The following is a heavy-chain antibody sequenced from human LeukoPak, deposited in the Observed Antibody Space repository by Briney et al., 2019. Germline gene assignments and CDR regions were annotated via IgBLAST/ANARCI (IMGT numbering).Heavy chain of an antibody. Sequence: GGSLRLSCAASGFTFSSYWMSWVRQAPGKGLEWVAVISYDGRSKYYGDSVKGRFTISRDNSKNTLYLQMNSLRAEDTAVYYCARDRDQLAFDYWGQGTLVTVSS. D-gene: IGHD6-13*01. CDR2: ISYDGRSK. CDR3: ARDRDQLAFDY. J-gene: IGHJ4*02. CDR1: GFTFSSYW. V-gene: IGHV3-30*03.